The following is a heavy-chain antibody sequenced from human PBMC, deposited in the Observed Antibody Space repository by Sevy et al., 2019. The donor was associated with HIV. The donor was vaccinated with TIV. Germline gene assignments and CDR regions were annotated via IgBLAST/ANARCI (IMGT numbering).Heavy chain of an antibody. J-gene: IGHJ5*02. Sequence: GGSLRLSCAASGFTLRDSGVHWVRQAPGKGLEWVAFIQVDGREKFYTDSVKGRFTISRDSSKNTVYLQMNSLRGEDTAVYYCAKRPTAAWGQGTLVTVSS. V-gene: IGHV3-30*02. CDR1: GFTLRDSG. CDR2: IQVDGREK. CDR3: AKRPTAA.